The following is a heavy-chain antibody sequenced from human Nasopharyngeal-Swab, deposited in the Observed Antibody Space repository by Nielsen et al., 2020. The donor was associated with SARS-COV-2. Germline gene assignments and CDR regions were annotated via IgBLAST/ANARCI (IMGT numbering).Heavy chain of an antibody. V-gene: IGHV3-33*03. CDR1: GFTFSSYG. D-gene: IGHD6-13*01. J-gene: IGHJ6*02. CDR3: AKSRGALIAAADGYYYYGMDV. CDR2: IWYDGSNK. Sequence: GESLKISCAASGFTFSSYGMHWVRQAPGKGLEWVAVIWYDGSNKYYADSVKGRFTISRDNAKNSLYLQMNSLRAEDTALYYCAKSRGALIAAADGYYYYGMDVWGQGTTVTVSS.